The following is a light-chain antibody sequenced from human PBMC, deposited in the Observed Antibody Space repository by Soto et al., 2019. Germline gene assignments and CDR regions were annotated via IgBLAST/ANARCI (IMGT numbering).Light chain of an antibody. CDR3: AAWDDSLSAS. CDR2: RNN. J-gene: IGLJ2*01. V-gene: IGLV1-47*01. CDR1: SSNIGSNY. Sequence: QSVLTQPPSASGTPGQRVTISCSGSSSNIGSNYVYWYQQLPGTAPKLLIYRNNQRPSGVPDRFSGSKSGTSASLAISGLRSEDEADYYCAAWDDSLSASFDGGTKLTVL.